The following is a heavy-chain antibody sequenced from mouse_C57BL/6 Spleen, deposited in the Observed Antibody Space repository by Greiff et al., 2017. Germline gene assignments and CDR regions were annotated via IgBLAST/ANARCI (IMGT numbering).Heavy chain of an antibody. CDR3: ARDDYGSSYNFDY. V-gene: IGHV3-6*01. Sequence: DVTLQESGPGLVKPSQSLSLTCSVTGYSITSGYYWNWIRQFPGNKLEWMGYISYDGSNNYNPSLQNLISITRDTSKYKFFLKLNSVTTEDTATYYCARDDYGSSYNFDYWGQGTTLTVSS. CDR2: ISYDGSN. CDR1: GYSITSGYY. J-gene: IGHJ2*01. D-gene: IGHD1-1*01.